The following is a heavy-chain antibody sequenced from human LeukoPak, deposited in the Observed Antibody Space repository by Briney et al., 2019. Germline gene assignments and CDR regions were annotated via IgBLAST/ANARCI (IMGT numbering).Heavy chain of an antibody. D-gene: IGHD1-26*01. Sequence: GASVKVSCKASGYTFTSYGINWVRQATGQGLEWKGWMNPNSGNTGYAQKFQGRVTMTRNTSISTAYMELSSLRSEDTAVYYCARGPSGSYVTYYYYYYMDVWGKGTTVTISS. J-gene: IGHJ6*03. CDR1: GYTFTSYG. CDR3: ARGPSGSYVTYYYYYYMDV. CDR2: MNPNSGNT. V-gene: IGHV1-8*02.